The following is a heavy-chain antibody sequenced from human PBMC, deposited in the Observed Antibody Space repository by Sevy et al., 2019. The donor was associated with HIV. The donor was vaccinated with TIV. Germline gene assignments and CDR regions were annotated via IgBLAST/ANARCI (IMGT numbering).Heavy chain of an antibody. Sequence: GGSLRLSCAASGITFSSYVMHWVRQAPGKGLEWVALIWYDGTIKYYADSVKGRFTISRDNSKDTLFLQMNSLTPEDTAVYYCARGGGYCGGDCYSIDYWGQGALVTVSS. J-gene: IGHJ4*02. D-gene: IGHD2-21*02. CDR2: IWYDGTIK. CDR1: GITFSSYV. V-gene: IGHV3-33*08. CDR3: ARGGGYCGGDCYSIDY.